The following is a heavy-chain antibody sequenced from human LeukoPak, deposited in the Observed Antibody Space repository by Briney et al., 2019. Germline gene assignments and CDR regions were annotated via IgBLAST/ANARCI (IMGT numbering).Heavy chain of an antibody. Sequence: PGGSLRLSCAASGFTFSDYYMSWIRQAPGKGLEWVSYVSSSGSTIYYADSVKGRFTISRDNAKNSLYLQMNSLRAEDTAVYYCAREGLSSGPDAFDIWGQGTMVTVSS. J-gene: IGHJ3*02. D-gene: IGHD6-19*01. CDR3: AREGLSSGPDAFDI. CDR2: VSSSGSTI. V-gene: IGHV3-11*01. CDR1: GFTFSDYY.